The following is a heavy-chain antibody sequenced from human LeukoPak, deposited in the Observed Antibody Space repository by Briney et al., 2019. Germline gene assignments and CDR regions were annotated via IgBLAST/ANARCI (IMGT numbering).Heavy chain of an antibody. CDR3: VKYSSGWYDY. V-gene: IGHV3-23*01. CDR1: GFTFTSYA. Sequence: GGSLRLSCAASGFTFTSYAMVWVRQAPGKGLDWVSSISAGGGVTSNADSVKGRFTISRDNSKNTLYLQMSSLRAEDTAVYYCVKYSSGWYDYWGQGTLVTVSS. J-gene: IGHJ4*02. D-gene: IGHD6-19*01. CDR2: ISAGGGVT.